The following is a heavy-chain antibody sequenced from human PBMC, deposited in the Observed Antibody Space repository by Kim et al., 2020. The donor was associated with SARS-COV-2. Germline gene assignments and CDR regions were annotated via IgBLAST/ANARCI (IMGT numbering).Heavy chain of an antibody. V-gene: IGHV3-23*01. Sequence: GGSLRLSCAASGFTFSSYAMSWVRQAPGKGLEWVSAISGSGGSTYYADSVKGRFTISRDNSKNTLYLQMNSLRAEDTAVYYCAKDSIYYDFWSGYQPDAFDIWGQGTMVTVSS. CDR3: AKDSIYYDFWSGYQPDAFDI. J-gene: IGHJ3*02. CDR2: ISGSGGST. CDR1: GFTFSSYA. D-gene: IGHD3-3*01.